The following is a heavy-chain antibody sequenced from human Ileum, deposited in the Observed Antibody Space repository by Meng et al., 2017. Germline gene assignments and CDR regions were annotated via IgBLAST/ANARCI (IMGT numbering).Heavy chain of an antibody. D-gene: IGHD2-2*02. CDR1: GGAFHGYY. CDR2: INHSGST. CDR3: VRGLLVPNAIRTEYFPL. Sequence: QAQLQQWVAGLLKRSETLSLSCAVYGGAFHGYYWTWIRQSPGKGLEWIGEINHSGSTNFNPSLNSRVTMSVDTSKKQFSLNLTSVTAADTAMYYCVRGLLVPNAIRTEYFPLWGQGPLVTVSS. V-gene: IGHV4-34*01. J-gene: IGHJ1*01.